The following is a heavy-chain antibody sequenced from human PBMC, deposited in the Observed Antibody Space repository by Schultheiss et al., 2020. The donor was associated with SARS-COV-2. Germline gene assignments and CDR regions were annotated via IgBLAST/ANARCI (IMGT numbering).Heavy chain of an antibody. CDR1: GFTFSSYG. CDR3: ARLFNPYYDILTGYYTPLHAFDI. CDR2: ISYDGSNK. J-gene: IGHJ3*02. Sequence: GGSLRLSCAASGFTFSSYGMHWVRQAPGKGLEWVAVISYDGSNKYYADSVKGRFTISRDNAKNSLYLQMNSLRAEDTAVYYCARLFNPYYDILTGYYTPLHAFDIWGQGTMVTVSS. V-gene: IGHV3-30*03. D-gene: IGHD3-9*01.